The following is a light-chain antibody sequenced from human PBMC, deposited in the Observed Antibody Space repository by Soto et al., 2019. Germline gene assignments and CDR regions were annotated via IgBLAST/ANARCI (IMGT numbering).Light chain of an antibody. Sequence: QSVLTQPPSASGTPGQRVTISCSGSSSNIGSNYVYWYQQLPGTAPKLLIYRNNQRPSGVPDRFSGSKSGTSASLAISGLWSEDEADYYCAAWDDSLSGRVFGAGTKVTAL. CDR3: AAWDDSLSGRV. V-gene: IGLV1-47*03. CDR2: RNN. CDR1: SSNIGSNY. J-gene: IGLJ1*01.